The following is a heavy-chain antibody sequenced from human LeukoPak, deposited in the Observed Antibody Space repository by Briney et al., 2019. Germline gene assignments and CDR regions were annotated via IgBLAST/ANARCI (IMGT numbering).Heavy chain of an antibody. CDR1: GFTFSSYG. V-gene: IGHV3-30*18. Sequence: GGSLRLSCAASGFTFSSYGMHWVRQAPGKGLEWVAVISYDGSNKYYADSVKGRFTISRDNSKNTLYLQMNSLRAEDTAVYYCAKGYSGSYLDDAFDIWGQGTMVTVSS. D-gene: IGHD1-26*01. CDR2: ISYDGSNK. J-gene: IGHJ3*02. CDR3: AKGYSGSYLDDAFDI.